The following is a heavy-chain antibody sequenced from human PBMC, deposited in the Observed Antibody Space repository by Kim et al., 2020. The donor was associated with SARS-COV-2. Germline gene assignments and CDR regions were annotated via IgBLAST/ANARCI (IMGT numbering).Heavy chain of an antibody. CDR3: ARDEGKYSKDSSCSDY. CDR1: GFTFSSYG. D-gene: IGHD3-22*01. J-gene: IGHJ4*01. V-gene: IGHV3-33*01. Sequence: GGSLRLSCAASGFTFSSYGMHWVRQAPGKGLEWVAVIWYDGSYKYYADSVKGRFTISRYNSKNTLYLQMNSLRAEDTAVYYCARDEGKYSKDSSCSDYWG. CDR2: IWYDGSYK.